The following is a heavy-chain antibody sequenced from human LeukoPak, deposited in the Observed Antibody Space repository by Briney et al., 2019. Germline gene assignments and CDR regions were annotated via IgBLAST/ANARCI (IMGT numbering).Heavy chain of an antibody. CDR3: ARGVRYYYDSSGYSYYFDY. CDR2: IYHSGST. J-gene: IGHJ4*02. D-gene: IGHD3-22*01. CDR1: GGSISSGGYS. V-gene: IGHV4-30-2*01. Sequence: SETLSLTCAVSGGSISSGGYSWSWIRQPPGKGLEWIGYIYHSGSTYYNPSLKSRVTISVDRSKNQFSLKLSSVTAADTAVHYCARGVRYYYDSSGYSYYFDYWGQGTLVTVSS.